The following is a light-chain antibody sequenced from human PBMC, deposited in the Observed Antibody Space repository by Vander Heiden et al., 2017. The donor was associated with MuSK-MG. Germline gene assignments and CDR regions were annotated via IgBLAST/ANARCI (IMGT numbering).Light chain of an antibody. CDR1: QSVGSSY. V-gene: IGKV3-20*01. J-gene: IGKJ3*01. CDR3: QQYGSSPVT. Sequence: EIVLTQSPGTLSLSPRERAPLSCRASQSVGSSYLAWYQQKPGQAPRLLIYGASSRATGIPDRFSGSGSGTDFTLTISRLEPEDFAVYYCQQYGSSPVTFGHGTKVDIK. CDR2: GAS.